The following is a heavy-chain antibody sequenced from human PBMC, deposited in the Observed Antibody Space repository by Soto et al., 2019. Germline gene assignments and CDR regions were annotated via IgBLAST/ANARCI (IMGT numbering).Heavy chain of an antibody. J-gene: IGHJ4*02. Sequence: EVQLLESGGGLVLPGGSLRLSCAASGFIFSDYSMSWVRQAPGKGLEWVSGISGRGGSTYYADSVKSRFTISRDISRNTLFLQMTSLRAEDTALYFCARSSGDTWEQYYFDYWGQGTRVPGSS. CDR3: ARSSGDTWEQYYFDY. CDR1: GFIFSDYS. D-gene: IGHD1-1*01. CDR2: ISGRGGST. V-gene: IGHV3-23*01.